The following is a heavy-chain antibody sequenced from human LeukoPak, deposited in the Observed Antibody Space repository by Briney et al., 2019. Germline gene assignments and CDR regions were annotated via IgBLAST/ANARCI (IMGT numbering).Heavy chain of an antibody. CDR2: IYYSGST. D-gene: IGHD6-13*01. J-gene: IGHJ5*02. CDR3: ARNAHPYSSSWFWFDP. Sequence: SETLSLTCTVSGGSISSSSYYWGWIRQPPGKGLEWIGSIYYSGSTYYNPSLKSRVTISVDTSKNQFSLKLSSVTAADTAVYYCARNAHPYSSSWFWFDPWGQGTLVTVSS. CDR1: GGSISSSSYY. V-gene: IGHV4-39*07.